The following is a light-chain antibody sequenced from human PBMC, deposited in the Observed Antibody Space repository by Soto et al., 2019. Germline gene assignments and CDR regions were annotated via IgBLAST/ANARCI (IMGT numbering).Light chain of an antibody. CDR1: QSVFTW. CDR2: KAS. J-gene: IGKJ2*01. Sequence: DIQMTQSPSTLSASVGDRVTITCRASQSVFTWLAWYQQKPGKAPKLLIYKASSLKSGVPSRFSGSGSGTEFTLTIISLQPDDFATYYCQQYSSESTFGQGTKLEIK. CDR3: QQYSSEST. V-gene: IGKV1-5*03.